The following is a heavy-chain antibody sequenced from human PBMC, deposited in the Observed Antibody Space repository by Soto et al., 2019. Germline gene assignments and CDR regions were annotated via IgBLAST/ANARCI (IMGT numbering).Heavy chain of an antibody. D-gene: IGHD2-8*01. J-gene: IGHJ5*02. CDR3: ARDPGVGLSARWFDP. Sequence: QVQLQESGPGLVKPSETLTLTCTVSGGSVNNGNYYWSWIRQPPGKGLEWIGHIYYSGSTNYNPSLKSRVIISIGTAKKQFSLKLSSVTAADTAGYFCARDPGVGLSARWFDPWGQGALVTVSS. CDR1: GGSVNNGNYY. CDR2: IYYSGST. V-gene: IGHV4-61*01.